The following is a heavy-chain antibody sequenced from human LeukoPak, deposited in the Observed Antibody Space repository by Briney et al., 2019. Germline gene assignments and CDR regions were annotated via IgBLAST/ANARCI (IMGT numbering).Heavy chain of an antibody. V-gene: IGHV4-39*01. CDR1: GGSISSSSYY. CDR2: IYYSGST. J-gene: IGHJ6*03. D-gene: IGHD3-3*01. Sequence: SETLSLTCTVSGGSISSSSYYWGWIRQPPGKGLEWLGRIYYSGSTYYNPSLKSRVTISVDTSKNQFSLKLSSVTAADTAVYYCAITAGALEWLPYYYYYMDVWGKGTTVTVSS. CDR3: AITAGALEWLPYYYYYMDV.